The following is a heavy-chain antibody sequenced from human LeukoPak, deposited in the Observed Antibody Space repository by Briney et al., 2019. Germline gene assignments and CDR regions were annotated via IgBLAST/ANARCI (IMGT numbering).Heavy chain of an antibody. CDR1: GFTFSSYA. J-gene: IGHJ3*02. V-gene: IGHV3-23*01. D-gene: IGHD6-13*01. Sequence: GGSLRLSCAASGFTFSSYAMSWVRQAPGRGLEWVSANSGSGDSTYYADSVKGRFTISRDNSKNTLYLQLNSLRAEDTALYYCATGVRVSFDIWGQGTMVTASS. CDR3: ATGVRVSFDI. CDR2: NSGSGDST.